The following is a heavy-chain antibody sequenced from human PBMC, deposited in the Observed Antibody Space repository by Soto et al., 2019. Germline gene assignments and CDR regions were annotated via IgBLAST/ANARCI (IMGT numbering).Heavy chain of an antibody. D-gene: IGHD4-17*01. J-gene: IGHJ2*01. CDR3: ARAVYGVNWYFDL. CDR1: GGSISSGGYY. Sequence: QVQLQESGPGLVKPSQTLSLTCTVSGGSISSGGYYWSWIRQHPGNGLEWIGYIYYSGSTYYNPSLKSRVTISVDTSKNQFSLKLSSVTAADTAVYYCARAVYGVNWYFDLWGRGTLVTVSS. CDR2: IYYSGST. V-gene: IGHV4-31*03.